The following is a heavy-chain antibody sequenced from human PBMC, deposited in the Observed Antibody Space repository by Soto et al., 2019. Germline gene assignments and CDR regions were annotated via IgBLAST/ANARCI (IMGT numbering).Heavy chain of an antibody. V-gene: IGHV1-58*01. J-gene: IGHJ4*02. CDR3: AADLMVTGTTFDY. D-gene: IGHD1-20*01. CDR1: GFTFTSSS. Sequence: ASVKVSCKAPGFTFTSSSVQWVRQARGQRLEWIGWIVVGSGNTNYAQKFQERVTITRDMSTSTAYMELSSLRSEDTAVYYCAADLMVTGTTFDYWGQGTLVTSPQ. CDR2: IVVGSGNT.